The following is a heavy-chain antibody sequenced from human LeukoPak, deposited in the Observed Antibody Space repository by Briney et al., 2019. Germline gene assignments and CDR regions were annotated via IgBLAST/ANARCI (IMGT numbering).Heavy chain of an antibody. V-gene: IGHV1-46*01. CDR2: INPSGGST. CDR1: GYTFTSYY. CDR3: ARDGLLEWLSNPLSGVWFDP. Sequence: GASVKVSCKASGYTFTSYYMHWVRQAPGQGLEWMGIINPSGGSTSYAQKFQGRVTMTRDTSTSTVYMELSSLRSEDTTVYYCARDGLLEWLSNPLSGVWFDPWGQGTLVTVSS. D-gene: IGHD3-3*01. J-gene: IGHJ5*02.